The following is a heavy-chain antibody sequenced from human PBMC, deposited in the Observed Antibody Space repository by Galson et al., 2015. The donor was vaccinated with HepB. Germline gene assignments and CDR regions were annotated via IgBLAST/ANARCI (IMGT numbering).Heavy chain of an antibody. CDR2: ISSSGSTI. CDR1: GFTFSDYY. V-gene: IGHV3-11*01. Sequence: SLRLSCAASGFTFSDYYMSWIRQAPGKGLEWVSYISSSGSTIYYADSVKGRFTISRDNAKNSLYLQMNSLRAEDTAVYYCARGRPYYYDSSGYSQFDYWGQGTLVTVSS. D-gene: IGHD3-22*01. CDR3: ARGRPYYYDSSGYSQFDY. J-gene: IGHJ4*02.